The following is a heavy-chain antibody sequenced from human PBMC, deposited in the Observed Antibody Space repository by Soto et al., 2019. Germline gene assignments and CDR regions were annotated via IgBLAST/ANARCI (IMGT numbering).Heavy chain of an antibody. CDR1: GFFFSNWR. Sequence: QVQLVESGGGVVQPGGSLRLSCVASGFFFSNWRMHWVRQAPGEGLEWVSVIWFDGKTTDYADSVKGRFTISRDNAKNTLYLQMNSLRTEDTGIYSCARYDDYIHYDHWGQGTLVTVSS. V-gene: IGHV3-33*01. CDR3: ARYDDYIHYDH. J-gene: IGHJ5*02. D-gene: IGHD4-4*01. CDR2: IWFDGKTT.